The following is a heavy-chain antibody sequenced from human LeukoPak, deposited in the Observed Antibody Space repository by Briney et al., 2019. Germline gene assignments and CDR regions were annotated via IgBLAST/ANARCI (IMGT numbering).Heavy chain of an antibody. J-gene: IGHJ4*02. CDR2: IYQSGST. CDR1: SVSISSGGYY. CDR3: ARRIEVAGIFDY. Sequence: PSETLSLTCTVSSVSISSGGYYWSWIRQPPGKGLEWIGYIYQSGSTYYNPSLQSRVTISVDRSKNQFSLKLSSVTAADTAVYYCARRIEVAGIFDYWGQGILVTVSS. V-gene: IGHV4-30-2*01. D-gene: IGHD1-26*01.